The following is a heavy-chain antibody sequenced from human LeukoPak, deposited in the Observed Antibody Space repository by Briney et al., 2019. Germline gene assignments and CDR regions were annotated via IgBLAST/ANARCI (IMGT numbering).Heavy chain of an antibody. CDR1: GFTFSSYW. J-gene: IGHJ6*03. V-gene: IGHV3-74*01. CDR3: PRGGGIVGATYYYYYMDV. Sequence: GGSLRLSCAASGFTFSSYWMHWVRQAPGKGLVWVSRINSDGSSTSYADSVKGRFTISRDNAKNTLYLQINMLRAEATAVYYCPRGGGIVGATYYYYYMDVWGKGTTVTVSS. D-gene: IGHD1-26*01. CDR2: INSDGSST.